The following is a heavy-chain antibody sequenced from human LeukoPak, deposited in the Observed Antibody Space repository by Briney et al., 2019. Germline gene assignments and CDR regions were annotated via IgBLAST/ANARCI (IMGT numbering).Heavy chain of an antibody. V-gene: IGHV4-4*09. CDR2: VYTSGST. CDR1: GGSISGGY. CDR3: AKSYFDYSTYYSYYFNL. Sequence: PSETLSLTCTVSGGSISGGYWSWIRQPPGRGLEWIGYVYTSGSTNYNPSLKSRVTISVDASKSQFALKLSSVTAADTAVYYCAKSYFDYSTYYSYYFNLWGQGALVTVSS. D-gene: IGHD4-11*01. J-gene: IGHJ4*02.